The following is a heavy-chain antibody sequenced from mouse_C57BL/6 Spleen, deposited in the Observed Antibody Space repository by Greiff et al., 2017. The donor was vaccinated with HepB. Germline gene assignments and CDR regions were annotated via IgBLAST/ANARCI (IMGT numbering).Heavy chain of an antibody. V-gene: IGHV5-16*01. J-gene: IGHJ2*01. Sequence: EVQLQESEGGLVQPGSSMKLSCTASGFTFSDYYMAWVRQVPEKGLEWVANINYDGSSTYYLDSLKSRFIISRDNAKNILYLQMSSLKSEDTATYYCARDLGGRGNFDYWGQGTTLTVSS. CDR3: ARDLGGRGNFDY. D-gene: IGHD3-3*01. CDR1: GFTFSDYY. CDR2: INYDGSST.